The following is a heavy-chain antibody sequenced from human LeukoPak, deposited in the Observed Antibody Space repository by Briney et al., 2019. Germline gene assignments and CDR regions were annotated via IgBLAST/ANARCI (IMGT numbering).Heavy chain of an antibody. CDR1: GGSFSGYY. CDR2: TNHSGST. CDR3: ARGPFNVVVTAIGNDAFDI. Sequence: SETLSLTCAVYGGSFSGYYWSWIRQPPGKGLEWIGETNHSGSTNYNPSLKSRVTISVDTSKNQFSLKLSSVTAADTAVYYCARGPFNVVVTAIGNDAFDIWGQGTMVTVSS. V-gene: IGHV4-34*01. D-gene: IGHD2-21*02. J-gene: IGHJ3*02.